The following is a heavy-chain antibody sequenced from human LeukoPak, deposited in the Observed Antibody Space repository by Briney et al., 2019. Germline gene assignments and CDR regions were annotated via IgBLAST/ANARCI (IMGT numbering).Heavy chain of an antibody. D-gene: IGHD3-10*01. Sequence: PGGSLRLSCAASGFAFITYSMSWVRQAPGKGLEWVSHNSSGSDTIYYADSVKGRFTIFRDNAKNSLYLQMNRLRADDTAVYYCARGSSEVLLWFGESPNWGQGTMVTVSS. CDR1: GFAFITYS. V-gene: IGHV3-48*01. CDR3: ARGSSEVLLWFGESPN. CDR2: NSSGSDTI. J-gene: IGHJ3*01.